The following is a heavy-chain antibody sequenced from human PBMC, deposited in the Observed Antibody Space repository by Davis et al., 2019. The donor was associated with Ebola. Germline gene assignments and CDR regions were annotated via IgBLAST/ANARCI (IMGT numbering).Heavy chain of an antibody. CDR2: INHSGST. J-gene: IGHJ5*02. V-gene: IGHV4-34*01. CDR1: GGSFSGYY. CDR3: ARGQPYASRQGWFDP. D-gene: IGHD6-13*01. Sequence: MPSETLSLTCAVYGGSFSGYYWSWIRQLPGKGLEWIGEINHSGSTNYNPSLKSRVTMSVDASKNQFSLKLTSVTAADTAVYFCARGQPYASRQGWFDPWGQGALVTVTS.